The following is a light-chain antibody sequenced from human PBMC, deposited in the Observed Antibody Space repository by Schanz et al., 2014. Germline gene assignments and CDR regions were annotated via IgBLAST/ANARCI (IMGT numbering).Light chain of an antibody. CDR3: RSYTSSDNLV. CDR1: SSDVGGY. V-gene: IGLV2-14*01. Sequence: QSALTQPASVSGSPGQSITITCTGTSSDVGGYVSWFQQHPGKAPKLLIYDVSNRPSGVSYRFSGSKSGNTASLTISGLQAEDEADYYCRSYTSSDNLVFGGGTKLTVL. J-gene: IGLJ3*02. CDR2: DVS.